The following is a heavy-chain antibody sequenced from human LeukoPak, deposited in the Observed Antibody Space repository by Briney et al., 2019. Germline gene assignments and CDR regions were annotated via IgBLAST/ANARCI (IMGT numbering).Heavy chain of an antibody. CDR1: GYTFIGYY. J-gene: IGHJ4*02. V-gene: IGHV1-2*02. CDR2: INPNSVGT. D-gene: IGHD2-15*01. Sequence: ASVKVSCKASGYTFIGYYMHWVRQAPGQGLEWMGWINPNSVGTNYAQKFQGRVTTTSDTSSSAAYIELGRLRSDDTAVYYCARVGGSYHGNFDSWGQGTRVTVSS. CDR3: ARVGGSYHGNFDS.